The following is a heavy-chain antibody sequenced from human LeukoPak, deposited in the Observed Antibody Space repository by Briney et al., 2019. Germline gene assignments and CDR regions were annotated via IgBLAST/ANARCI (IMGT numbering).Heavy chain of an antibody. D-gene: IGHD3-3*01. J-gene: IGHJ4*02. V-gene: IGHV3-23*01. Sequence: PGRSLRLSCAASGFTFSSYAMSWVRQAPGKGLEWVSAISGSGGSTYYADSVKGRFTISRDNSRNTLYLQMNSLRAEDTAVYYCATYDFWSGVDYWGQGTLVTVSS. CDR1: GFTFSSYA. CDR3: ATYDFWSGVDY. CDR2: ISGSGGST.